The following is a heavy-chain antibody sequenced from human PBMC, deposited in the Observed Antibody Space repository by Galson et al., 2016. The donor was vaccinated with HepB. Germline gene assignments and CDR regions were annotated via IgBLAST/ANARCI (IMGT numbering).Heavy chain of an antibody. Sequence: TLSLTCTVSGGSISTSGYYWTWIRQHPGKGLEWIGYIYYSGSTYYNPSLQSRVIISVDTSKNQFSLKLTSVTAADTAVYYCARWAGYSDYWGQGTLVTVSS. CDR1: GGSISTSGYY. J-gene: IGHJ4*02. D-gene: IGHD6-19*01. V-gene: IGHV4-31*03. CDR2: IYYSGST. CDR3: ARWAGYSDY.